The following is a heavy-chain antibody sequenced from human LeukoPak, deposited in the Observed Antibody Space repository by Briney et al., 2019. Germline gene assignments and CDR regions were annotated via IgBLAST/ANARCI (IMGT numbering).Heavy chain of an antibody. V-gene: IGHV3-7*01. Sequence: PGGSLRLSCAASGFTFSSYWMSWVRQAPGKGLEWVANIKQDGSEKYYVDSVKVLFTISRDNARNSLYLQINSLSAEDTAVYYCAREQSQSAYDFWSGYYLNWFDPWGQGTLVPVSS. D-gene: IGHD3-3*01. J-gene: IGHJ5*02. CDR1: GFTFSSYW. CDR2: IKQDGSEK. CDR3: AREQSQSAYDFWSGYYLNWFDP.